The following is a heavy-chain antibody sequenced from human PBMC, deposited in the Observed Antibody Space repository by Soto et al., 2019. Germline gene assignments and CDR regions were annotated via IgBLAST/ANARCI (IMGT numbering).Heavy chain of an antibody. V-gene: IGHV4-34*01. CDR3: ASVANYDILTGYYPLYNWFDP. J-gene: IGHJ5*02. CDR2: INHSGST. CDR1: GGSFSGYY. Sequence: NPSETLSLTCAVYGGSFSGYYWSWIRQPPGKGLEWIGEINHSGSTNYNPSLKSRVTISVDTSKNQFSLKLSSVTAADTAVYYCASVANYDILTGYYPLYNWFDPWGQGTLVTVSS. D-gene: IGHD3-9*01.